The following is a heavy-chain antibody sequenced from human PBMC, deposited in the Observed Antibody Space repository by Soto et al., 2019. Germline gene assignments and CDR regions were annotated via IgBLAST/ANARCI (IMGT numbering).Heavy chain of an antibody. V-gene: IGHV3-21*02. CDR3: VRENEMAGATSAFEY. CDR2: IDARSNYI. J-gene: IGHJ4*02. Sequence: EVQLVESGGGLVKPGGSLRVSCEASGFRFNSYSMNWVRQAPQKGLEWFSLIDARSNYIYYADSVKGRFTISRDNARNSLYLQMDSLRVEDTAVYYCVRENEMAGATSAFEYWGQGTPVTVSS. D-gene: IGHD1-26*01. CDR1: GFRFNSYS.